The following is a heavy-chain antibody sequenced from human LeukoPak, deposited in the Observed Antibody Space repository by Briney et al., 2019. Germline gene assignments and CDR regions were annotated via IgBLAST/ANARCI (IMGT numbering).Heavy chain of an antibody. V-gene: IGHV3-7*03. CDR2: IKQDGSEK. CDR1: RFTFSSYW. J-gene: IGHJ4*02. CDR3: ATPLDYYDRSDSHQGGD. Sequence: PGGSLRLSCVASRFTFSSYWMSWVRQAPGKGLEWVANIKQDGSEKNYVDSVKGRFTISRDNAKNSLYLQMNSLRAEDTAVYYCATPLDYYDRSDSHQGGDWGQGTLVTVSS. D-gene: IGHD3-22*01.